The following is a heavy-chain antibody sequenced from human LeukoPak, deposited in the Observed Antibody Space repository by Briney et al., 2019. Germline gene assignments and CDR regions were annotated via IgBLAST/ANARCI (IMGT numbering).Heavy chain of an antibody. Sequence: GGSLRLSCAASGFTFSSYAMSGVRQAPGKGLEWVSAISGSGGSTYYADSAKGRFTISRDNSKNTLYLQMNSLRAEDTALYFCAKDGSWGDYYFYFYIDVWGKGTTVTVSS. V-gene: IGHV3-23*01. CDR3: AKDGSWGDYYFYFYIDV. J-gene: IGHJ6*03. CDR2: ISGSGGST. D-gene: IGHD3-16*01. CDR1: GFTFSSYA.